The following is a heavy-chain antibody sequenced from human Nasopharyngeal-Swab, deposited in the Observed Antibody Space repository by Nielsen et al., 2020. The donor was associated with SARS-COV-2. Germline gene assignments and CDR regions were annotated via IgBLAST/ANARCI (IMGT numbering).Heavy chain of an antibody. CDR3: ARVPSIRGSFDWLLFLHPIDY. D-gene: IGHD3-9*01. V-gene: IGHV3-30-3*01. Sequence: WIRQPPGKGLEWVAVISYDGSNKYYADSVKGRFTISRDNSKNTLYLQMNSLRAEDTAVYYCARVPSIRGSFDWLLFLHPIDYWAREPWSPSPQ. CDR2: ISYDGSNK. J-gene: IGHJ4*02.